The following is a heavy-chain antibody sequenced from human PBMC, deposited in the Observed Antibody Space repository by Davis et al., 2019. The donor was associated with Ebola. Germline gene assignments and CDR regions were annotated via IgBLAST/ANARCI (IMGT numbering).Heavy chain of an antibody. Sequence: PGGSLRLSCAASGFTFSSYAMHWVRQAPGKGLEWVAVISYDGSNKYYADSVKGRFTISRDNSKNTLYLQMNSLRAEDTAVYYCARSPDLYSNYYDSSGYYGQIDYWGQGTLVTVSS. J-gene: IGHJ4*02. D-gene: IGHD3-22*01. V-gene: IGHV3-30-3*01. CDR2: ISYDGSNK. CDR1: GFTFSSYA. CDR3: ARSPDLYSNYYDSSGYYGQIDY.